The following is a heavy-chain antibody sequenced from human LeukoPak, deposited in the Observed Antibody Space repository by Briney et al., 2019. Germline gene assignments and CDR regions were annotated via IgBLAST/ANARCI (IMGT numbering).Heavy chain of an antibody. Sequence: GRSLRLSCAASGFTLNTYTMNWVRQAPGKGLEWVSAITGRGDGTYYADLVKGRFTISRDNSKNTLYLQMNSLRAEDTAAYYCAKGTERYREVSSFDFWGQGTLVTVSS. CDR3: AKGTERYREVSSFDF. J-gene: IGHJ4*02. CDR2: ITGRGDGT. D-gene: IGHD6-19*01. V-gene: IGHV3-23*01. CDR1: GFTLNTYT.